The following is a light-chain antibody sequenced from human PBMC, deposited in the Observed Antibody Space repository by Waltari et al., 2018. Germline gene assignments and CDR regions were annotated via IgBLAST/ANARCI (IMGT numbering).Light chain of an antibody. V-gene: IGKV1-39*01. CDR3: QQSYSTPPYT. CDR2: AAS. Sequence: DIQMTQSQSSLSACVGDRVTIHCRASQSISSYLNWYQQKPGKAPKLLIYAASSLQSGVPSRFSGSGSGTDFTLTISSLQPEDFATYYCQQSYSTPPYTFGQGTKLEIK. CDR1: QSISSY. J-gene: IGKJ2*01.